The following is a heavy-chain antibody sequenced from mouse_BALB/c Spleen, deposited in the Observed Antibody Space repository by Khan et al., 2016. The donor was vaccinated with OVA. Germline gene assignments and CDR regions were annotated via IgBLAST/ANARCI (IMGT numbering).Heavy chain of an antibody. CDR3: AKGGAAYDRNDGGAMEY. V-gene: IGHV9-3-1*01. J-gene: IGHJ4*01. Sequence: QIQLVQSGPELKKPGETVKISCKASGYTFTNYGMNWVKQSPGKALKWMGWINTYTGEPTYADDFKGRFAFSLEISVNTAYLQITNLKNEDTTTYFCAKGGAAYDRNDGGAMEYWGQGTSVTVSA. D-gene: IGHD2-14*01. CDR1: GYTFTNYG. CDR2: INTYTGEP.